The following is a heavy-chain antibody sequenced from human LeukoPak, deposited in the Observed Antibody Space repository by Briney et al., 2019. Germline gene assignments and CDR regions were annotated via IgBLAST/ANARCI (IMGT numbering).Heavy chain of an antibody. D-gene: IGHD2-15*01. CDR1: GGSVSSGSYH. CDR3: ARDPVGHCSGGSCPPGYYYGMDV. V-gene: IGHV4-61*02. CDR2: IYTNGIT. J-gene: IGHJ6*02. Sequence: PSQTLSLTCTVSGGSVSSGSYHWSWIRQPAGKGLEWIGRIYTNGITHYNPSLKSRVTMSIDTSKNHFSLKLSSVTAADTAVYYCARDPVGHCSGGSCPPGYYYGMDVWGQGTTVTVSS.